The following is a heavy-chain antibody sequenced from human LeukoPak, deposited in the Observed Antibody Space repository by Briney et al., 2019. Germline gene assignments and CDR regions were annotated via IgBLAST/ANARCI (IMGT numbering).Heavy chain of an antibody. CDR2: ISYDGSNK. Sequence: GRSLRLSCAASGFTFSSYAMHWVRQAPGKGLEWVAVISYDGSNKYYADSVKGRFTISRDNSKNTLYLQMNSLRAEDTAVYYCARASYDSSGSPFDYWGQGTLVTVSS. CDR3: ARASYDSSGSPFDY. J-gene: IGHJ4*02. V-gene: IGHV3-30-3*01. D-gene: IGHD3-22*01. CDR1: GFTFSSYA.